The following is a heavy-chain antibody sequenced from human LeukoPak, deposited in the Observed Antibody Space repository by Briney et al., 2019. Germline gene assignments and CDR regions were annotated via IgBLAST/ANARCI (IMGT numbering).Heavy chain of an antibody. CDR2: ISYDGSNK. J-gene: IGHJ4*02. Sequence: GRSLRLSCAASGFTFSSYGMHWVRQAPGKGLEWVAVISYDGSNKYYADSVKGRFTISRDNSKNTLYLQRNSLRAEDTAVYYCAKDHPDEYGDYIDCWGQGTLVTVSS. D-gene: IGHD4-17*01. CDR3: AKDHPDEYGDYIDC. CDR1: GFTFSSYG. V-gene: IGHV3-30*18.